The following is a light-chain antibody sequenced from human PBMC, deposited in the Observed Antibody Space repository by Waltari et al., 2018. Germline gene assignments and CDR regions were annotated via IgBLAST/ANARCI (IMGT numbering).Light chain of an antibody. Sequence: EVVLTQSPGTLSLSPGQTATLSCWASQSVSSSLLAWYQQRPGQAPRLLIHTASKRATDISDRFSGSGSGTDFTLTISRLESEDFSVYYCQHYGSAPPYTFGQGTKLEIK. CDR2: TAS. J-gene: IGKJ2*01. CDR1: QSVSSSL. CDR3: QHYGSAPPYT. V-gene: IGKV3-20*01.